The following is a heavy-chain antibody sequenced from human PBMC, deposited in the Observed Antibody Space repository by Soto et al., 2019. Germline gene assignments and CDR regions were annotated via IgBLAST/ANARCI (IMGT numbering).Heavy chain of an antibody. D-gene: IGHD3-9*01. J-gene: IGHJ4*02. V-gene: IGHV1-46*01. CDR1: GYTFTSYY. Sequence: ASVKVSCKASGYTFTSYYMHWVRQAPGQGLEWMGIINPSGGSTSYAQKFQGRVTMTRDTSTGTVYMELSSLRSEDTAVYYCARSGVDILTGYYPRYFDYWGQGTLVTVSS. CDR3: ARSGVDILTGYYPRYFDY. CDR2: INPSGGST.